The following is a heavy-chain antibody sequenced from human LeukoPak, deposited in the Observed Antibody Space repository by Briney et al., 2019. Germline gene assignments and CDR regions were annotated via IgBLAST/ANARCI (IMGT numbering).Heavy chain of an antibody. V-gene: IGHV1-2*06. Sequence: ASVKVSCKASGYTFTGYYMHWVRQAPGQGLEWMGRINPNSGGTNYAQKFQGRVTMTRDTSISTAYMELSRLRSDDTAVYYSARDRLWGSERVDYWGQGTLVTVSS. J-gene: IGHJ4*02. CDR1: GYTFTGYY. D-gene: IGHD3-16*01. CDR2: INPNSGGT. CDR3: ARDRLWGSERVDY.